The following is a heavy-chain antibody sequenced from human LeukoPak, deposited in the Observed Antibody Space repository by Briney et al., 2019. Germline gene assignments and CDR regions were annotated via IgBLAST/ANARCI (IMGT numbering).Heavy chain of an antibody. CDR2: IIPIFGTA. V-gene: IGHV1-69*13. CDR1: GGTFSSYA. CDR3: ALISVPGSKYNWFDP. D-gene: IGHD3-10*01. Sequence: GASVKVSCKASGGTFSSYAISWVRQAPGQGLEWMGGIIPIFGTANYAQKFQGRVTITADESTSTAYMELSSLRSEDTAVYYCALISVPGSKYNWFDPWGQGTLVTVSS. J-gene: IGHJ5*02.